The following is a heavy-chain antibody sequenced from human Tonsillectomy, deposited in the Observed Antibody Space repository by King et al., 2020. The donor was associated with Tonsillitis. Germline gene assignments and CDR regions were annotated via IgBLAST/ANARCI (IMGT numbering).Heavy chain of an antibody. CDR2: IRSAAHNYAT. CDR1: GFTFSDSA. D-gene: IGHD3-22*01. J-gene: IGHJ5*02. V-gene: IGHV3-73*02. Sequence: VQLVESGGGLVQPGGSLKLSCAASGFTFSDSAMHWVRRPSGKGLEWVGRIRSAAHNYATAYAASVRGRFTISRDDSKNTAFLQMDSLKTEDTAVYYCTRYDTYTSWGQGSLVTVSS. CDR3: TRYDTYTS.